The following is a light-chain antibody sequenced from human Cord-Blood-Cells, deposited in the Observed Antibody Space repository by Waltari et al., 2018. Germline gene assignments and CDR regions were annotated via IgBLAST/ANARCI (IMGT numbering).Light chain of an antibody. J-gene: IGKJ2*01. CDR1: QSLLHSNGYNY. V-gene: IGKV2-28*01. CDR2: LGS. CDR3: MQALQTPYT. Sequence: DIVMTQSPLSLPVTPGEPDSISCRSSQSLLHSNGYNYLDWYPQKPGQSPQLLIYLGSDLASGVPDRFSGSGSGTDFTLKISRVEAEDVGVYYCMQALQTPYTFGQGTKLEIK.